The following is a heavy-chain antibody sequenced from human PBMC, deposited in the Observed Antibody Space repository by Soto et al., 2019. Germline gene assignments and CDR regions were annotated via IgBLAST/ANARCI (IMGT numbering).Heavy chain of an antibody. D-gene: IGHD3-3*01. CDR1: GFTFSGSA. CDR3: TREAENYDFWSGYPVDY. V-gene: IGHV3-73*01. J-gene: IGHJ4*02. Sequence: GGSLRLSXAASGFTFSGSAMHWVRQASGKGLEWVGRIRSKANSYATAYAASVKGRFTISRDDSKNTAYLQMNSLKTEDTAVYYCTREAENYDFWSGYPVDYWGQGTLVTVSS. CDR2: IRSKANSYAT.